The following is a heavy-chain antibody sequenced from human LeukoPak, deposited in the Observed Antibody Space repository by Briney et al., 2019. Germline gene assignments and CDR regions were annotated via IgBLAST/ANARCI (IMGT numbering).Heavy chain of an antibody. D-gene: IGHD5-18*01. V-gene: IGHV3-20*04. Sequence: GGSLRLSCAASGFTFDDYGMSWVRQAPGKGLEWVSGINWNGGSTGYADSVKGRFTISRDNAKNSLYLQMNSLRAEDTAVYYCARDREGGYSYGYGPVDYWDQGTLVTVSS. CDR3: ARDREGGYSYGYGPVDY. J-gene: IGHJ4*02. CDR2: INWNGGST. CDR1: GFTFDDYG.